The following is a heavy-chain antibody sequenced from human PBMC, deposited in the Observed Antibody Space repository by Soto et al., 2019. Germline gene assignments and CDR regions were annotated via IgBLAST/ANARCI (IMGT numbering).Heavy chain of an antibody. CDR2: INHSGST. CDR3: ARTAGRRYFDY. J-gene: IGHJ4*02. Sequence: SETLSLTCAVYGGSFSGYYCSWIRQPPGKGLEWIGEINHSGSTNYNPSLKSRVTISVDTSKNQFSLKLSSVTAADTAVYYCARTAGRRYFDYWGQGTLVTVSS. D-gene: IGHD6-19*01. V-gene: IGHV4-34*01. CDR1: GGSFSGYY.